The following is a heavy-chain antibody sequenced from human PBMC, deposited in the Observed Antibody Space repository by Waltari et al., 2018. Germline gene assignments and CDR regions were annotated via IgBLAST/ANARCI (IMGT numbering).Heavy chain of an antibody. Sequence: EVQLLDSGGGLVQPGGSLRLSCAASGFTFRSSAMSWVRQAPGKGLEWVSVISGSGGTTYYADSVKGRFTISRDNSKNTLYLQMNSLRVEDTAVYYCARDIAAPARAYDYWGQGSMVTVSS. CDR2: ISGSGGTT. CDR1: GFTFRSSA. CDR3: ARDIAAPARAYDY. V-gene: IGHV3-23*01. J-gene: IGHJ4*02. D-gene: IGHD6-6*01.